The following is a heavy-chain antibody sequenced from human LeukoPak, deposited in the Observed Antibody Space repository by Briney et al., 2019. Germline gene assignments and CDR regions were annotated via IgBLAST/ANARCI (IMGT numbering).Heavy chain of an antibody. Sequence: GGSLRLSCAASGFHFSGYAIHWVRQAPGKGLEWVAVISYDGSNKYYADSVKGRFTISRDNSKNTLYLQMNSLRAEDTAVYYCAKNLDDYYDSSGFDYWGQGTLVTVSS. J-gene: IGHJ4*02. CDR1: GFHFSGYA. CDR3: AKNLDDYYDSSGFDY. D-gene: IGHD3-22*01. CDR2: ISYDGSNK. V-gene: IGHV3-30*18.